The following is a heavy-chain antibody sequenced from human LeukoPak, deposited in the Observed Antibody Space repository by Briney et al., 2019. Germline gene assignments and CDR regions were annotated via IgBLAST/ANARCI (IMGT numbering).Heavy chain of an antibody. CDR2: ISDSGGST. CDR3: ATQNFDY. J-gene: IGHJ4*02. V-gene: IGHV3-23*01. CDR1: GFTFSSYA. Sequence: GGSLRLSCAASGFTFSSYAMRWVRQAPGQGLEWVSTISDSGGSTYYADSVKGRFTLSRDNSKSTLSLQMNSLRADDTAVYYCATQNFDYWGQGTLVTVSS.